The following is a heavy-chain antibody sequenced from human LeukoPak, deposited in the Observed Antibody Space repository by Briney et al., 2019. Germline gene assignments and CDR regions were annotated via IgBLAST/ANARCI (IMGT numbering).Heavy chain of an antibody. J-gene: IGHJ3*02. V-gene: IGHV3-48*04. CDR3: ASGRGYGAFDI. CDR2: ISSSSSTI. D-gene: IGHD1-1*01. CDR1: GFTFSSYS. Sequence: GGSLRLSCAASGFTFSSYSMNWVRQAPGKGLEWVSYISSSSSTIYYADSVKGRFTISRDNAKNSLYLQMNSLRAEDTAVYYCASGRGYGAFDIWGQGTMVTVSS.